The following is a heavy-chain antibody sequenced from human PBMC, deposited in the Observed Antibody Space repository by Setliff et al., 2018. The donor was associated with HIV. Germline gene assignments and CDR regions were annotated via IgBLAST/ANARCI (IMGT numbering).Heavy chain of an antibody. Sequence: GGSLRLSCSASGFTFSSYAMHWVRQAPGKGLEYVSGISSNGGSNGGSTYYADSLKGRFTISRGNSKNTLYLQMSSLRAEDSAVYYCARVGDGSGKDWGQGTLVTVSS. CDR1: GFTFSSYA. V-gene: IGHV3-64D*09. J-gene: IGHJ4*02. CDR2: ISSNGGSNGGST. D-gene: IGHD3-10*01. CDR3: ARVGDGSGKD.